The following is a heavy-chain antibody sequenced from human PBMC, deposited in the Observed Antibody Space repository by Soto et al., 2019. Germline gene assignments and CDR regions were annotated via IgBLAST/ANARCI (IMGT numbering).Heavy chain of an antibody. CDR3: AKVEVNIAAAGALDY. V-gene: IGHV3-23*01. CDR2: ISGSGGST. CDR1: GFPFSSYA. D-gene: IGHD6-13*01. Sequence: PGGSLRLSCAASGFPFSSYAMSWVRQAPGKGLEWVSAISGSGGSTYYADSVKGRFTISRDNSKNTLYLQMNSLRAEDTAVYYCAKVEVNIAAAGALDYWGQGTLVTVSS. J-gene: IGHJ4*02.